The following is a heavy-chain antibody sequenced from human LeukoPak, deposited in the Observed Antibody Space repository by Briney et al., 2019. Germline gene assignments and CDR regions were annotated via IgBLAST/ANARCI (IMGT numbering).Heavy chain of an antibody. CDR1: GFTFSSYA. D-gene: IGHD6-13*01. CDR3: ARDLDSSL. J-gene: IGHJ4*02. V-gene: IGHV3-23*01. Sequence: PGGSLRLSCAASGFTFSSYAMSWVRQAPGKGLEWVSAISGSGGSTYYADSVKGRFTTSRDNAKNSLYLQMNSLRAEDTAVYYCARDLDSSLWGQGTLVTVSS. CDR2: ISGSGGST.